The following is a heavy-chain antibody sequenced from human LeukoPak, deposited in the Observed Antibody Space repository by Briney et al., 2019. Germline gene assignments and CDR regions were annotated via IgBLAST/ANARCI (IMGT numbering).Heavy chain of an antibody. D-gene: IGHD5-12*01. V-gene: IGHV4-34*01. CDR3: ARDNVDFDY. CDR1: GGSFSGYY. CDR2: INHSGST. J-gene: IGHJ4*02. Sequence: SETLSLTCAVYGGSFSGYYWSWIRQPPGKGLEWIGEINHSGSTNYNPSLKSRVTISVDTSKNQFSPKLSSVTAADTAVYYCARDNVDFDYWGQGTLVTVSS.